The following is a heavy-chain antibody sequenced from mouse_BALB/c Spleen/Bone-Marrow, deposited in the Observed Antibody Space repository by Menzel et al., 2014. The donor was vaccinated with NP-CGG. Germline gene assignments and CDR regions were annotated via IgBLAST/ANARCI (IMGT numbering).Heavy chain of an antibody. D-gene: IGHD2-4*01. CDR3: ARRGLYYDYDAWFAY. Sequence: EVQLQQSGAELVKPGASVKLSCTASGFNIKDTYMHWVKQRPEQGLEWIGRFDPANGNTKYDPKFQGKATITADTSSNTAYLQLSSLTSEDTAVYYCARRGLYYDYDAWFAYWGQGTLVTVSA. CDR2: FDPANGNT. J-gene: IGHJ3*01. V-gene: IGHV14-3*02. CDR1: GFNIKDTY.